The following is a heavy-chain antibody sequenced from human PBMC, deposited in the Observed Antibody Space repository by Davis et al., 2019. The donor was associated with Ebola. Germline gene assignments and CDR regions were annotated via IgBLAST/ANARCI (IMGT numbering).Heavy chain of an antibody. D-gene: IGHD4-17*01. V-gene: IGHV3-74*01. CDR3: ARDQALRPRWGYYYYYGMDV. CDR2: INSDGSST. J-gene: IGHJ6*02. Sequence: GESLKISCAASGFTFSSYWMHWVRQAPGKGLVWVSRINSDGSSTSYADSVKGRFTISRDNAKNTLYLQMNSLRAEDTAVYYCARDQALRPRWGYYYYYGMDVWGQGTTVTVSS. CDR1: GFTFSSYW.